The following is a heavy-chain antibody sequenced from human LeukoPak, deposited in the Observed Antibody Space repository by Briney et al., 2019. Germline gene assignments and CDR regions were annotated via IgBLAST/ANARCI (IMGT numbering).Heavy chain of an antibody. CDR1: GGSISSTSYY. CDR2: VYYNGAT. J-gene: IGHJ4*02. CDR3: AREDRVGATTGSDH. Sequence: SEALSLTCTVSGGSISSTSYYWGWIRQPPGKGLQWIGTVYYNGATQYNPSLKSRVTISVDTYKSHFSLKLTSVTAADTAVYYCAREDRVGATTGSDHWGQGTLVTVSS. D-gene: IGHD1-26*01. V-gene: IGHV4-39*02.